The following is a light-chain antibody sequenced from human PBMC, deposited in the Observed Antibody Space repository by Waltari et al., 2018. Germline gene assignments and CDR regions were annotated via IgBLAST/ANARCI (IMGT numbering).Light chain of an antibody. CDR3: SSYVASRIV. Sequence: QSALTQPPSASGSPGQSVTLSCTGTTNDIGSYDYVSWYQHHPGKAPKLIIYEVSNRPSGVSKRCSGSKSGSTASLTVSALQVEDEAIYYCSSYVASRIVFGGGTRLTVL. V-gene: IGLV2-8*01. CDR2: EVS. CDR1: TNDIGSYDY. J-gene: IGLJ2*01.